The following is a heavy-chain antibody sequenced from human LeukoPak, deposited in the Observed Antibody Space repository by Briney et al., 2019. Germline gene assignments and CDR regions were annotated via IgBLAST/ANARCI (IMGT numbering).Heavy chain of an antibody. D-gene: IGHD6-13*01. V-gene: IGHV1-18*01. J-gene: IGHJ4*02. Sequence: ASVKVSCKASGYTFTNYGISWVRQAPGQGLEWMGWISAYNGNTDYAQKLQDRVTMTTDTSTNTAYMELRSLRSDDTAVYYCATGRIAAAGTGFDYWGQGTLVTVSS. CDR3: ATGRIAAAGTGFDY. CDR2: ISAYNGNT. CDR1: GYTFTNYG.